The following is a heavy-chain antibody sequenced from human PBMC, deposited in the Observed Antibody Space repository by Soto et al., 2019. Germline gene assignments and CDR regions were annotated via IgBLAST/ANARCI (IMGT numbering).Heavy chain of an antibody. J-gene: IGHJ4*02. V-gene: IGHV4-30-4*01. D-gene: IGHD2-21*02. CDR1: GGSISSGDYY. CDR2: IYYSGST. Sequence: LSLTCTVSGGSISSGDYYWSWIRQPPGKGLEWIGYIYYSGSTYYNPSLKSRVTISVDTSKNQFSLKLSSVTAADTAVYYCARDLGGNSGGAAYSHYWGQGTLVTVSS. CDR3: ARDLGGNSGGAAYSHY.